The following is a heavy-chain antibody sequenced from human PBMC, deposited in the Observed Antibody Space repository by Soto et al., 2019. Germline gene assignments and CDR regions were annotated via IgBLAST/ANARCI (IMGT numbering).Heavy chain of an antibody. CDR2: IYYSGST. CDR3: ARGGYCSSTSCSAQYYFDY. Sequence: PSETLSLTCTVSGGSISSYYWSWIRQPPGKGLEWIGYIYYSGSTNYNPSLKSRVTISVDTSKNQFSLKLSSVTAADTAVYYCARGGYCSSTSCSAQYYFDYWGQGTLVTVSS. D-gene: IGHD2-2*01. J-gene: IGHJ4*02. V-gene: IGHV4-59*01. CDR1: GGSISSYY.